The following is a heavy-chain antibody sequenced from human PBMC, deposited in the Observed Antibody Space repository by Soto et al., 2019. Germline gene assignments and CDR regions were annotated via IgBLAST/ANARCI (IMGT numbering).Heavy chain of an antibody. Sequence: PVGSLRLSCAASGFTFSSHGMNWVRQAPGKGLEWVSFISGSAGITYYADSVKRRFTISRDNSKNTLYLQMNSLRAEDTAVYYCAKDRGVEGSSVRAFDIWGQGTMVTVSS. D-gene: IGHD2-8*01. V-gene: IGHV3-23*01. CDR2: ISGSAGIT. CDR3: AKDRGVEGSSVRAFDI. CDR1: GFTFSSHG. J-gene: IGHJ3*02.